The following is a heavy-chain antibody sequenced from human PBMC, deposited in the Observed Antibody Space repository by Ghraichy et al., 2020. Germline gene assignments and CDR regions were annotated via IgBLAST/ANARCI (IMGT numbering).Heavy chain of an antibody. Sequence: SETLSLTCAVYGGSFSGYYWSWIRQPPGKGLEWIGEINHSGSTNYNPSLKSRVTISVDTSKNQFSLKLSSVTAAETAVYYCARGQWGSFYFDYWGQGTLVTVSS. D-gene: IGHD1-26*01. CDR2: INHSGST. J-gene: IGHJ4*02. CDR3: ARGQWGSFYFDY. V-gene: IGHV4-34*01. CDR1: GGSFSGYY.